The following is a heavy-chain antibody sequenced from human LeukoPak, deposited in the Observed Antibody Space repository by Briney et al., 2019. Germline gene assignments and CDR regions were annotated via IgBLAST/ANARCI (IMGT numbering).Heavy chain of an antibody. Sequence: PGGSLRLSCAASGFTFSIYAMSWVRQAPGKGLEGVSAISSSGSNTYYTDSVKGRFTISRDNSKNTLYLQMNSLRAEDTAVYYCAQLWQWPKFDYWGQGTLVTVSS. CDR1: GFTFSIYA. CDR2: ISSSGSNT. J-gene: IGHJ4*02. CDR3: AQLWQWPKFDY. V-gene: IGHV3-23*01. D-gene: IGHD6-19*01.